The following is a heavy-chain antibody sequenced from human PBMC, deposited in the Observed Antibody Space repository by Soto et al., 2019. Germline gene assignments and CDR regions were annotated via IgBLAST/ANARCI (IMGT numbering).Heavy chain of an antibody. CDR1: GYTFTSYD. D-gene: IGHD2-2*01. CDR2: MNPNSGNT. J-gene: IGHJ4*02. CDR3: ARGVVHCSSTSCYNFDY. V-gene: IGHV1-8*01. Sequence: QVQLVQSGAEVKKPGASVKVSCKASGYTFTSYDINWVRQATGQGLEWMGWMNPNSGNTGYAQKFQGRVTMTRNTSISTAYMELSSLRSEDTAVYYCARGVVHCSSTSCYNFDYWGQGTLVTVSS.